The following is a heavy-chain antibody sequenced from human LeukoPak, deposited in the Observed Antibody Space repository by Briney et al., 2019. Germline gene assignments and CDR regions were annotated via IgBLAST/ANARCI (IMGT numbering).Heavy chain of an antibody. CDR2: IGATGDP. Sequence: RGSLRLSCAASGFTLSGYDMHWDRQGSGKGREWGSSIGATGDPYHSDSAKGGFTISRDNAKNSLYLQMNSLGAGDTAVYFCPRASIRTYYALDVWGQGTTVTVSS. D-gene: IGHD3-10*01. CDR1: GFTLSGYD. CDR3: PRASIRTYYALDV. V-gene: IGHV3-13*05. J-gene: IGHJ6*02.